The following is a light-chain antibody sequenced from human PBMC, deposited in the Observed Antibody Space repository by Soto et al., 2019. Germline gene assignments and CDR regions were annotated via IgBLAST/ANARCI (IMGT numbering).Light chain of an antibody. Sequence: EIVLTQSPGTLSLSPGERATLSCRASQSVSSSYLAWYQQKPGQAPSLLIYGAGSRATGIPDRFSASGSGTHFSLTITRVEHDDFAVNYCQQYGSSPLTFGPGTTVDIK. CDR3: QQYGSSPLT. V-gene: IGKV3-20*01. CDR2: GAG. J-gene: IGKJ1*01. CDR1: QSVSSSY.